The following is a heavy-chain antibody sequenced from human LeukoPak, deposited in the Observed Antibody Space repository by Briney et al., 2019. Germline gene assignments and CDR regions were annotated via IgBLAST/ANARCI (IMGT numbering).Heavy chain of an antibody. V-gene: IGHV3-23*01. CDR3: ARSIAARPSDY. D-gene: IGHD6-6*01. Sequence: GGSLRLSCAASGFTFSSYAMSWVRQAPGKGLEWVSAISGSGGSTYYADSVKGRFTISRDNSKNSLYLQMNSLRAEDTAVYYCARSIAARPSDYWGQGTLVTVSS. J-gene: IGHJ4*02. CDR1: GFTFSSYA. CDR2: ISGSGGST.